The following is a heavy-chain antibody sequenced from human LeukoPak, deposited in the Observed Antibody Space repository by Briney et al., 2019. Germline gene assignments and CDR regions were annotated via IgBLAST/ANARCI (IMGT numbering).Heavy chain of an antibody. D-gene: IGHD6-19*01. Sequence: GGSLRLSCAASGFTFSSYGMHWVRQAPGKGLEWVAVIWYDGSNKYYADSVKGRFTISRDNSKNTLYPQMNSLRAEDTAVYYCARQWLAPRYYYYYGMDVWGQGTTVTVSS. CDR3: ARQWLAPRYYYYYGMDV. CDR1: GFTFSSYG. CDR2: IWYDGSNK. V-gene: IGHV3-33*01. J-gene: IGHJ6*02.